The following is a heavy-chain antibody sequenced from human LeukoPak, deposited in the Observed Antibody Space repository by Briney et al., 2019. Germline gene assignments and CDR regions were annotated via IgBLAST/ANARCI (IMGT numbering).Heavy chain of an antibody. CDR3: ASADILTGSVNDP. Sequence: SETLSLTCAVYGGSFSGYYWSWIRQPPGKGLEWIGEINHSGSTNYNPSLKSRVTISVDTSKNQFSLKLSSVTAAGTAVYYCASADILTGSVNDPWGRGTLVTVSS. CDR2: INHSGST. V-gene: IGHV4-34*01. CDR1: GGSFSGYY. J-gene: IGHJ5*02. D-gene: IGHD3-9*01.